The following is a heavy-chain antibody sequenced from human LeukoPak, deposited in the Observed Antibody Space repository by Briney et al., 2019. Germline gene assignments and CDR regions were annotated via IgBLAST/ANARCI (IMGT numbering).Heavy chain of an antibody. CDR2: ISGSGGST. CDR1: GFTFSSYA. Sequence: GGSLRLSCAASGFTFSSYAMSWVRQAPGKGLEWVSAISGSGGSTYYADSVKGRFTISRDNSKNTLYLQMNSLRAEDTAVYYCAGMVRAPYYGMDIWGKGTTVTVSS. CDR3: AGMVRAPYYGMDI. J-gene: IGHJ6*04. V-gene: IGHV3-23*01. D-gene: IGHD3-10*01.